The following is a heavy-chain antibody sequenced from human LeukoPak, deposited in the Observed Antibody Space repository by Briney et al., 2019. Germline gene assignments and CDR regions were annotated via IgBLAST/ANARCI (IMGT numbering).Heavy chain of an antibody. CDR2: ISSSGRDT. D-gene: IGHD2-21*02. CDR3: AKRDRPCSGDCSAPYYFDY. Sequence: GGSLRLSCAASGFTFSSYAMSWVRQAPGKGLEWVSSISSSGRDTYYSDSVKGRFTISRDNSENTLYLQMSSLRAEDTAVYYCAKRDRPCSGDCSAPYYFDYWGQGTLVTVSS. V-gene: IGHV3-23*01. CDR1: GFTFSSYA. J-gene: IGHJ4*02.